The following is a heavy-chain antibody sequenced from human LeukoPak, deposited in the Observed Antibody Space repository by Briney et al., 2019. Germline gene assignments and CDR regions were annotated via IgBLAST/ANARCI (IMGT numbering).Heavy chain of an antibody. CDR1: LCSLSQKRAR. CDR2: TYYKYYWYN. J-gene: IGHJ6*03. V-gene: IGHV6-1*01. CDR3: AREVVLVLDKAHYYYLDV. Sequence: SQSLSLTRVISLCSLSQKRARWLGMSQSPSRGLEGLGRTYYKYYWYNYYGVSVKSRITINPDTSKNHSSQHLNSVTPDDTAVYYCAREVVLVLDKAHYYYLDVWGKGTTVTVSS. D-gene: IGHD2-8*02.